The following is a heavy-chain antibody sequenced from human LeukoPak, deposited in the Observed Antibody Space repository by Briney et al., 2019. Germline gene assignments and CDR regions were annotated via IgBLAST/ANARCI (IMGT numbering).Heavy chain of an antibody. D-gene: IGHD5-12*01. Sequence: PEGSLRLSCAASGFSFNFHSMNWVRQAPGKGLEWISYMTASGVTMYAESVYGRFTVSRDNDKKSVYLQMISLRVEDTAVYFCTRDGGYIDYWGQGVLVTVSS. CDR1: GFSFNFHS. CDR2: MTASGVT. CDR3: TRDGGYIDY. V-gene: IGHV3-21*01. J-gene: IGHJ4*02.